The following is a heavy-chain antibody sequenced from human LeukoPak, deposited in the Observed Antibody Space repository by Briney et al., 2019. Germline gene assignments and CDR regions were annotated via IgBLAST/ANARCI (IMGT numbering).Heavy chain of an antibody. V-gene: IGHV3-23*01. CDR1: GFTSSSYA. Sequence: GGSLRLSCAASGFTSSSYAMSWVRQAPGKGLEWVSAISGSGGSTYYADSVKGRFTISRDNSKNTLYLQMNSLRAEDTAVYYCAKLGSSSGLSNAFDIWGQGTMVTVSS. J-gene: IGHJ3*02. CDR2: ISGSGGST. D-gene: IGHD3-22*01. CDR3: AKLGSSSGLSNAFDI.